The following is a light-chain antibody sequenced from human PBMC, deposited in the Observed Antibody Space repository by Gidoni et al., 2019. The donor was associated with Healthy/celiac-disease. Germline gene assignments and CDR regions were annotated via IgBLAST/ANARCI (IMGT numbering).Light chain of an antibody. CDR3: QQRRNWPYT. CDR2: HAS. Sequence: EIVLTQSPATLSLSPGERSTLSCSASQRVSSYLAWYQQRPGQAPRLLIYHASNRATGIPARFSGSGSGTDFTLTISSLEPEDVAVYYCQQRRNWPYTFGQGTKLEIK. J-gene: IGKJ2*01. V-gene: IGKV3-11*01. CDR1: QRVSSY.